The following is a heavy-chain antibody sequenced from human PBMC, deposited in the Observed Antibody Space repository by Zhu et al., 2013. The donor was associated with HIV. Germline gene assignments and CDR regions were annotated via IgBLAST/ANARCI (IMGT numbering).Heavy chain of an antibody. CDR3: VRGGYRWAFDI. J-gene: IGHJ3*02. D-gene: IGHD2-8*02. V-gene: IGHV1-8*03. CDR1: GYTFGSYQ. Sequence: QVQLVQSGAEVKKPGASVKVSYKASGYTFGSYQINWVRQATGQGPEWMGWLNPNSGNRDYAQKFQGRVTITMTTSITTVYMELNSLTSDDTAVYYCVRGGYRWAFDIWGQGTVVTVSS. CDR2: LNPNSGNR.